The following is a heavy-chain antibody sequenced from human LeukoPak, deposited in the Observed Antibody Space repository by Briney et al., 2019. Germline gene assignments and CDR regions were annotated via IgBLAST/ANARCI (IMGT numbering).Heavy chain of an antibody. CDR2: IYYSGST. D-gene: IGHD3-9*01. Sequence: KPSETLSLTCTVSGGSISSYYWSWIRQPPGEGLEWIGYIYYSGSTNYNPSLKSRVTISVDTSKNQFSLKLSSVTAADTAVYYCARDRGHYDILTGYYGPYWYFDLWGRGTLVTVSS. J-gene: IGHJ2*01. CDR3: ARDRGHYDILTGYYGPYWYFDL. V-gene: IGHV4-59*01. CDR1: GGSISSYY.